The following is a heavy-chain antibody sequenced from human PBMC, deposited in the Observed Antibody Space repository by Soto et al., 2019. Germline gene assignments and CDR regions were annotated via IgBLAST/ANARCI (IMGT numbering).Heavy chain of an antibody. V-gene: IGHV3-9*01. Sequence: GGSLRLSCAASGFTFDDYAMHWVRQAPGKGLEWVSGISWNSGSIGYADSGKGRFTISRDNAKNSLYLQMNSLRAEDTALYYCAKDIRYCSGGSCYYFDYWGQGTLVTVSS. D-gene: IGHD2-15*01. J-gene: IGHJ4*02. CDR1: GFTFDDYA. CDR2: ISWNSGSI. CDR3: AKDIRYCSGGSCYYFDY.